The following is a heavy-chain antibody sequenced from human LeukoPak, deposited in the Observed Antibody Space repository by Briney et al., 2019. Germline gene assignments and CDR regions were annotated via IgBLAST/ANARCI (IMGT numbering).Heavy chain of an antibody. CDR1: GYTFTSYY. CDR2: INPSGGST. J-gene: IGHJ4*02. CDR3: ARVPQLGLFDY. Sequence: ASVKVSCKASGYTFTSYYMHWVRQAPGQGLEWMGIINPSGGSTSYAQKFQGRVTMTRDMSTSTVYMELSSLRSEDTAVYYCARVPQLGLFDYWGQGTLVNVSS. D-gene: IGHD1-1*01. V-gene: IGHV1-46*01.